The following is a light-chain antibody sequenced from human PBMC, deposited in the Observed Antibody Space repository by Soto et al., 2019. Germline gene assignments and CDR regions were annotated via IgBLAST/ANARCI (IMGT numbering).Light chain of an antibody. V-gene: IGLV2-14*01. J-gene: IGLJ1*01. Sequence: QSALTQPASVSGSPGQSITISCTGTSSDVGGYNYVSWYQQYPGKAPKLLMYVVDNRPSGVPGRFSGSKSGNTASLTISGPQSEDEAEYYCNSYTSSNTFVFGTGTKLTVL. CDR2: VVD. CDR1: SSDVGGYNY. CDR3: NSYTSSNTFV.